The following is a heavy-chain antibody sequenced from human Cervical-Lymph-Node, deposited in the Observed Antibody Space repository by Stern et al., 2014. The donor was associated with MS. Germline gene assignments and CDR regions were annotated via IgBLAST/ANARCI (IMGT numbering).Heavy chain of an antibody. CDR1: GDIFSNFD. V-gene: IGHV1-69*01. J-gene: IGHJ4*02. D-gene: IGHD6-13*01. Sequence: VQLVQSGAEVKEPGSSVKVSCQASGDIFSNFDISWVRQAPGQGLEWMGGITPLFGTANYAQRFQGRVTFTADESTNTVYMELSSLRSDDTAVFYCARHQEGIAAFWGQGTLVTVSS. CDR2: ITPLFGTA. CDR3: ARHQEGIAAF.